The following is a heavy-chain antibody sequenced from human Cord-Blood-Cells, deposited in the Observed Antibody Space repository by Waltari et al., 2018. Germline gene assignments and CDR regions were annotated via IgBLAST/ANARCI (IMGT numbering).Heavy chain of an antibody. CDR2: IYWNDDK. J-gene: IGHJ4*02. CDR3: AHSPRYLCFDY. Sequence: QITLKESGPTLVKPTQTLTLTCTFSGFSLITSGVGVGWIRQPPGKALEWLALIYWNDDKRYSPSLKSRLTINKDTSKNQVVLTMHNMDPVDTATYYCAHSPRYLCFDYWGQGTLVTVSS. D-gene: IGHD3-10*02. CDR1: GFSLITSGVG. V-gene: IGHV2-5*01.